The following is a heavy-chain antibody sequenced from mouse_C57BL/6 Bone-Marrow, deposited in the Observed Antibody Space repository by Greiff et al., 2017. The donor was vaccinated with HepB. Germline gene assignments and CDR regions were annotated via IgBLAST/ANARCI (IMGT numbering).Heavy chain of an antibody. J-gene: IGHJ4*01. Sequence: ESGPGLVKPSQSLSLTCSVTGYSIPSGYYWNWIRQFPGNKLEWMGYISYDGSNNYNPSLKNRISITRDPSKNQFFLKLNSVTTEDTATYYCANNYYYGYAMDYWGQGTSVTVSS. D-gene: IGHD1-1*01. V-gene: IGHV3-6*01. CDR2: ISYDGSN. CDR1: GYSIPSGYY. CDR3: ANNYYYGYAMDY.